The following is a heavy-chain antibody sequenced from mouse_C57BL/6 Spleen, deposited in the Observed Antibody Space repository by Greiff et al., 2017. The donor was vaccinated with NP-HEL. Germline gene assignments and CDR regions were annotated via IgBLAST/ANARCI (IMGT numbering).Heavy chain of an antibody. Sequence: VQLQQSGPGLVQPSQSLSITCTVSGFSLTSYGVHWVRQSPGKGLEWLGVIWRGGSTDYNAAFMSRLSITKDNSKSQVFFKMNSLQADDTAIYYCAKTITTVLEYYYAMDYWGQGTSVTVSS. J-gene: IGHJ4*01. CDR3: AKTITTVLEYYYAMDY. CDR1: GFSLTSYG. V-gene: IGHV2-5*01. D-gene: IGHD1-1*01. CDR2: IWRGGST.